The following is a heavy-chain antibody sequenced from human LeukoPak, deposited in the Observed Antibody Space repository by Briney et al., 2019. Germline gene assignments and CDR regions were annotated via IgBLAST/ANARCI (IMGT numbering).Heavy chain of an antibody. V-gene: IGHV3-20*04. D-gene: IGHD6-6*01. CDR1: GLNLDYYG. J-gene: IGHJ6*03. CDR2: INWNGGLI. Sequence: PGGSLRLSCVASGLNLDYYGMIWVRQAPGKGLEWVAAINWNGGLIDYADSVKGRFTISRDNAKNSLYLQMDGLRAEDTALYYCARSNPLAARYYMDVWGKGTTATVSS. CDR3: ARSNPLAARYYMDV.